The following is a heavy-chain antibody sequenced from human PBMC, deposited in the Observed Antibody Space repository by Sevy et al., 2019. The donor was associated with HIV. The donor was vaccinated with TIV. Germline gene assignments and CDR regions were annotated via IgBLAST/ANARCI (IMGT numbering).Heavy chain of an antibody. CDR2: ISWNSGSI. CDR1: GFTFDDYA. V-gene: IGHV3-9*01. J-gene: IGHJ3*02. Sequence: GGSLRLSCAASGFTFDDYAMHWVRQAPGKGLEWVSGISWNSGSIGYADSVKGRFTISRDKAKNSLYLQMNSLRAEDTALYYCAKDGDGYNSGAFDIWGQGTMVTVSS. CDR3: AKDGDGYNSGAFDI. D-gene: IGHD5-12*01.